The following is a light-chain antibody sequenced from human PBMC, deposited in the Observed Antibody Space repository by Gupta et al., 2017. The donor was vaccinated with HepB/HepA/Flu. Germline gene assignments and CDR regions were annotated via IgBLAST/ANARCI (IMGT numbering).Light chain of an antibody. Sequence: EIVVRQYPVTLSSSPGESATLSCRASQSVSSTYLSWYQQKPGTAPRLLIYGASNRATGIPYRFSGSGSGTDFTLTISRLEHEDFAVYYCQHEGSLPGTFGQGTKVEIK. CDR1: QSVSSTY. CDR2: GAS. CDR3: QHEGSLPGT. V-gene: IGKV3-20*01. J-gene: IGKJ1*01.